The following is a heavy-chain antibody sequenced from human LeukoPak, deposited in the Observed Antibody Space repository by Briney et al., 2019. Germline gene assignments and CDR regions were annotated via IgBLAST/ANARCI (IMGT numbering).Heavy chain of an antibody. J-gene: IGHJ4*02. CDR1: GFLFSNYW. Sequence: PGGSLRLSCAASGFLFSNYWMHWVRQAPGKGLVWVSRINSDGSIVNYADSVKGRFTISRDDSKNTVYLQMNSLRAEDTAVYSCAKYTSGTSYRGLDQWGQGTLVTVSS. V-gene: IGHV3-74*01. D-gene: IGHD3-10*01. CDR2: INSDGSIV. CDR3: AKYTSGTSYRGLDQ.